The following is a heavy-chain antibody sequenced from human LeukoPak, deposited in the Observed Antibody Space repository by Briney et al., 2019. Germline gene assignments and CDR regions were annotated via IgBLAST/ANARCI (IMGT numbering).Heavy chain of an antibody. D-gene: IGHD3-10*01. Sequence: TGGSLRLSCAASGFTFSSYWMSWVRQAPGKGLEWVANIKQDGSEKYYVDSVKGRFTISRDNAKNSLYLQMNSLRAEDTAVYYCAREGLLWFGELLCYFDYWGQGTLVTVSS. CDR1: GFTFSSYW. J-gene: IGHJ4*02. V-gene: IGHV3-7*01. CDR2: IKQDGSEK. CDR3: AREGLLWFGELLCYFDY.